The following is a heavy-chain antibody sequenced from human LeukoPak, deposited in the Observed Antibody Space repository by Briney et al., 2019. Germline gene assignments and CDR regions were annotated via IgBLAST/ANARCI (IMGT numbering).Heavy chain of an antibody. CDR2: ISGSGDST. CDR1: GFTFSNYA. Sequence: GGSLRLSCAASGFTFSNYAMNWVRQAPGKGLEWVSVISGSGDSTYYTDSVKGRFTIFRDNSKSTLYLQMNSLRAEDTAVYYCARDLSYNGGNTLGYFDSWGQGALVTVSS. CDR3: ARDLSYNGGNTLGYFDS. J-gene: IGHJ4*02. V-gene: IGHV3-23*01. D-gene: IGHD2-8*01.